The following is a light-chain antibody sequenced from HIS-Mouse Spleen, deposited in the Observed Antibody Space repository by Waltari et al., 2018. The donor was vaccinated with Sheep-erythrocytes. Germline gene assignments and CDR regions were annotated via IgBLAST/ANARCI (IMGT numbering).Light chain of an antibody. V-gene: IGLV3-1*01. CDR3: QAWDSSTAWV. CDR1: QLGDQY. J-gene: IGLJ3*02. CDR2: QDS. Sequence: SYELTQPPSVSVSPGQTASIPCSGHQLGDQYACWYQQKPGQSPVLVIYQDSKRPSGIPERFSGSNSGNTATLTISGTQAMDEADYYCQAWDSSTAWVFGGGTKLTVL.